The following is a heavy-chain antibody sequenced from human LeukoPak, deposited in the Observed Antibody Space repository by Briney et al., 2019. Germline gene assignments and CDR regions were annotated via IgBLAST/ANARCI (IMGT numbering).Heavy chain of an antibody. V-gene: IGHV4-39*07. J-gene: IGHJ4*02. CDR2: IYYSGST. CDR1: GGSISSSSYY. Sequence: SETLSLTCTVSGGSISSSSYYWGWIRQPPGKGLGWIGSIYYSGSTYYNPSLKSRVTISVDTSKNQFSLKLSSVTAADTAVYYCAITPLRVRGVIIKALKNPFDYWGQGTLVTVSS. CDR3: AITPLRVRGVIIKALKNPFDY. D-gene: IGHD3-10*01.